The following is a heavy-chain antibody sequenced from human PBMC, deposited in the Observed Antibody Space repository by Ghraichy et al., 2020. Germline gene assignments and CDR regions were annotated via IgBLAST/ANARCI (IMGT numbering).Heavy chain of an antibody. CDR2: IYYTGRT. J-gene: IGHJ4*02. CDR3: ARHVEEKSSPFDY. Sequence: SETLSLTCTVSGGSISSSNYYWGWIRQPPGKGLEWIGSIYYTGRTYYNPSLKSRVTMFVNTSKNQFSLKVSSVTAADTAVYYCARHVEEKSSPFDYWGQGTLVTVSS. D-gene: IGHD2-21*01. CDR1: GGSISSSNYY. V-gene: IGHV4-39*01.